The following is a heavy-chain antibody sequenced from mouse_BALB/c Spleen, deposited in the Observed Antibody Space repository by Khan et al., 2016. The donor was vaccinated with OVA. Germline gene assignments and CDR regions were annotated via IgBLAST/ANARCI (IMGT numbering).Heavy chain of an antibody. Sequence: VQLQQSGPGLVKPSQSLSLTCTVTGFSITSGYGWNWIRQFPGNKLEWMGYISYSGSTNYNPSLKSRISITRDTSKNQFFLLLNSVTTEDTATYYCARTAMIKYWGQGTTLTVSS. CDR2: ISYSGST. J-gene: IGHJ2*01. D-gene: IGHD1-2*01. CDR1: GFSITSGYG. V-gene: IGHV3-2*02. CDR3: ARTAMIKY.